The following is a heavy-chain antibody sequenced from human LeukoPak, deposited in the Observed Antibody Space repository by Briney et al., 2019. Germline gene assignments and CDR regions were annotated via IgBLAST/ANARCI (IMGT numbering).Heavy chain of an antibody. Sequence: AETLSLTCTVSGYSISSGYYWCLIRQPPGKRLEWIGSISDGGSTYYKPSLKSRFVISVDPAKKQFSLKVTSLSAADTAVYYCANYGVVLATYGSYSPFVYWGQGTLVTVSS. D-gene: IGHD3-16*01. CDR1: GYSISSGYY. CDR2: ISDGGST. J-gene: IGHJ4*02. V-gene: IGHV4-38-2*02. CDR3: ANYGVVLATYGSYSPFVY.